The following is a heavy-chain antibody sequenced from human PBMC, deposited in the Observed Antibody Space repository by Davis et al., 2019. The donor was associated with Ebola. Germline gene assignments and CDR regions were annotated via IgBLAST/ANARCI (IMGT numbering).Heavy chain of an antibody. CDR3: VNGYSFGFFF. CDR1: GFTFSSYA. D-gene: IGHD5-18*01. J-gene: IGHJ4*02. CDR2: ISGSGTGA. Sequence: GESLKISCAASGFTFSSYAMSWVRQAPGKGLEWVSGISGSGTGAYYADSVKGRFTISRDNSKKTMSLQMDSLRADDTAVYYCVNGYSFGFFFWGQGTLVSVSS. V-gene: IGHV3-23*01.